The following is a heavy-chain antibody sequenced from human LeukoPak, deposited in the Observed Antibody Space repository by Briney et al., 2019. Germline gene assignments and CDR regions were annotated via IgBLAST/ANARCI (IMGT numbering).Heavy chain of an antibody. CDR3: ATTYYCSGGSCYSNWFDP. Sequence: ASVKVSCKASGYTFTSYGISWVRQAPGQGLEWMGGFDPEDGETIYAQKFQGRVTMTEDTSTDTAYMELSSLRSEDTAVYYCATTYYCSGGSCYSNWFDPWGQGTLVTVSS. V-gene: IGHV1-24*01. CDR2: FDPEDGET. D-gene: IGHD2-15*01. CDR1: GYTFTSYG. J-gene: IGHJ5*02.